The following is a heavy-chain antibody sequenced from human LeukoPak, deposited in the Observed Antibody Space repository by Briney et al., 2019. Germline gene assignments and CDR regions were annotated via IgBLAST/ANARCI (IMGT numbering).Heavy chain of an antibody. V-gene: IGHV4-4*07. CDR2: VYTSGST. CDR3: ARQPPQYYGMDV. CDR1: GGSFSNYY. D-gene: IGHD1-14*01. Sequence: SETLSLTCTVSGGSFSNYYWSWIRQPAGKGLEWIGRVYTSGSTNYNPSVKSRVTMSVDTSNNQFSLKLTSVTAADTAVYYCARQPPQYYGMDVWGQGTTVTVSS. J-gene: IGHJ6*02.